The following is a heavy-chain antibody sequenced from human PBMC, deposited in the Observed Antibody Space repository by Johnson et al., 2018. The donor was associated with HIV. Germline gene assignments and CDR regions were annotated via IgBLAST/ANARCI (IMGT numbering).Heavy chain of an antibody. Sequence: VQLVESGGGVLRPGGSLRLSCAAAGFSFDDYGMNWVRQAPGKGLEWVSGINWNGGTTGYSDSVKGRFTISRDNAKNSLYLQMNSLRAEDTAFYYCARDKYGVPSGTFDIWSQGTMVTVSS. CDR2: INWNGGTT. J-gene: IGHJ3*02. CDR3: ARDKYGVPSGTFDI. CDR1: GFSFDDYG. V-gene: IGHV3-20*04. D-gene: IGHD4-17*01.